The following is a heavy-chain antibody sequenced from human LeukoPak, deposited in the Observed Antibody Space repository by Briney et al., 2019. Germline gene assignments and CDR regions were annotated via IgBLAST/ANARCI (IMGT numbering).Heavy chain of an antibody. CDR2: IYYSGST. Sequence: PSETLSLTCTVSGGSISSSSYYWGWIRQPPGKGLEWIGSIYYSGSTYYNPSLKSRVTISVDTSKNQFSLKLSSVTAADTAVYYCARVGYYDSSGYWGQGTLVTVSS. CDR1: GGSISSSSYY. D-gene: IGHD3-22*01. CDR3: ARVGYYDSSGY. V-gene: IGHV4-39*07. J-gene: IGHJ4*02.